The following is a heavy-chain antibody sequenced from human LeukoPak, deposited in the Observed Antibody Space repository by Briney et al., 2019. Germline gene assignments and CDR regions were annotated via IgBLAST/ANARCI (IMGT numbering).Heavy chain of an antibody. J-gene: IGHJ6*02. D-gene: IGHD2-2*01. Sequence: GGSLRLSCAASGFTFSSYAMHWVRQAPGKGLEWVAVISYDGSNKYYADSVKGRFTISRDNSKNTLYLQMNSLRAEDTAVYYCARDIVVEEYYHYYGMDVWGQGTTVTVSS. CDR3: ARDIVVEEYYHYYGMDV. CDR2: ISYDGSNK. CDR1: GFTFSSYA. V-gene: IGHV3-30-3*01.